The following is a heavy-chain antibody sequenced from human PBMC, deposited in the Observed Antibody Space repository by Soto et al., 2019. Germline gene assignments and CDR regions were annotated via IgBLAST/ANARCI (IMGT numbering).Heavy chain of an antibody. CDR1: GFTFQEYE. CDR3: AKDRRITMVRGVLRAFDS. Sequence: PGGSLRLSCVTSGFTFQEYEMNWIRQAPGKGLEWVAYITGRSRTIHYADSVKGRFTISRDNYKNMLYLQMNSLRAEDTAVHYCAKDRRITMVRGVLRAFDSWGQGNLVTVSS. D-gene: IGHD3-10*01. J-gene: IGHJ4*01. V-gene: IGHV3-23*01. CDR2: ITGRSRTI.